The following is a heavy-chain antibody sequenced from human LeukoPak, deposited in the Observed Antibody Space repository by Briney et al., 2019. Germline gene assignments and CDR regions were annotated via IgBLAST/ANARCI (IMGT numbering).Heavy chain of an antibody. CDR1: GFTFSNYA. Sequence: GGSLRLSCAASGFTFSNYAMSWVRQAPGRGLEWVSAISGSGDYTNYADSVKGRFTISRDNSKNTLYLQMNSLRAEDTAVYYCAKVGYCSGGSCYDYWGQGTLVTVSS. CDR3: AKVGYCSGGSCYDY. J-gene: IGHJ4*02. CDR2: ISGSGDYT. D-gene: IGHD2-15*01. V-gene: IGHV3-23*01.